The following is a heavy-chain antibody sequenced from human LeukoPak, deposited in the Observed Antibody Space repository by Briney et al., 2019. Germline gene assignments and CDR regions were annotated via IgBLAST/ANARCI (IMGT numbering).Heavy chain of an antibody. J-gene: IGHJ4*02. CDR3: ARLERSGSYFLQV. Sequence: SETLSLTCTVSGDSISSSRDYWGWIRQSPGKGLEWIWSIYYSGSTDYNPSLKSRVTLSEEPSKNQFSLNLSAVTAEDTAVYFCARLERSGSYFLQVWGQGTLVTVSS. D-gene: IGHD3-10*01. CDR2: IYYSGST. CDR1: GDSISSSRDY. V-gene: IGHV4-39*01.